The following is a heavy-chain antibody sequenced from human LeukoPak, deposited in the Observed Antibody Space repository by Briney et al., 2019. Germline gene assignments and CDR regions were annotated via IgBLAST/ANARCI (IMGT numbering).Heavy chain of an antibody. V-gene: IGHV1-18*01. J-gene: IGHJ3*02. CDR3: ARTGYCSGGSCYSADAFDI. CDR1: GYTFTSYG. D-gene: IGHD2-15*01. Sequence: SVKVSCKASGYTFTSYGISWVRQAPGQGLEWMGWISAYNGNTNYAQKLQGRVTMTTDTSTSTAYMELRSLRSDDTAVYYCARTGYCSGGSCYSADAFDIWGQGTMVTVSS. CDR2: ISAYNGNT.